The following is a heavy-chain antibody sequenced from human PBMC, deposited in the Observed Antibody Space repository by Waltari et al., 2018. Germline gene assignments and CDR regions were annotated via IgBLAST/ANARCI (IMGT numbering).Heavy chain of an antibody. D-gene: IGHD3-10*01. CDR1: AASISSSY. V-gene: IGHV4-59*01. CDR3: ARGDTSNWFASYFDF. CDR2: IYFSGST. Sequence: QVRLQESGPGLVKPSETLSLTCTVLAASISSSYWAWIRQPPVKGLEWIAYIYFSGSTSYNPSLKSRVAISGDTSKKQFSLRLSSVTAADTAVYYCARGDTSNWFASYFDFWGQGILVSVSS. J-gene: IGHJ4*02.